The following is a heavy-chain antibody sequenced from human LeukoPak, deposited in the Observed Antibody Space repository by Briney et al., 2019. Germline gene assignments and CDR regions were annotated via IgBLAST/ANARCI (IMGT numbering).Heavy chain of an antibody. CDR3: ARDGVDGDYLRYFDY. CDR1: GGSVSSYY. Sequence: SETLSLTCTVSGGSVSSYYWSWIRQPPGKELEWIGYIYYSGSTNYNPSLKSRVTISVDTSKNQFSLKLSSVTAADTAVYYCARDGVDGDYLRYFDYWGQGTLVTVSS. CDR2: IYYSGST. J-gene: IGHJ4*02. V-gene: IGHV4-59*02. D-gene: IGHD4-17*01.